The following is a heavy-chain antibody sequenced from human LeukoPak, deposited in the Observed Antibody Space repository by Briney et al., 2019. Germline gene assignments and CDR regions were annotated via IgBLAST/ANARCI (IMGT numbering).Heavy chain of an antibody. Sequence: SETLSLTCAVYGGSFSGYYWSWIRQPPGKGLEWIGEINHSGSTNYNPSLKSRVTISVDTSKNQFSLKLSSVTAADTAVYYCARGRGYLTVYYRSFDYWGQGTLVTVSS. V-gene: IGHV4-34*01. CDR1: GGSFSGYY. D-gene: IGHD3-9*01. CDR3: ARGRGYLTVYYRSFDY. J-gene: IGHJ4*02. CDR2: INHSGST.